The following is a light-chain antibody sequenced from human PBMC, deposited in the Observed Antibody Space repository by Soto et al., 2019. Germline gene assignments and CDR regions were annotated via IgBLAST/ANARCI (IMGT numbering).Light chain of an antibody. Sequence: IQMTQAPSSLSASVGDRVTITCRASQDIGSDLGWYQQRPGKAPKRLIYAASTLQPGVPSRFSGSGSGTDFTLTISSLQPEDFATYYCLQHNTYPRTFGQGTKVDIK. CDR1: QDIGSD. CDR2: AAS. V-gene: IGKV1-17*01. CDR3: LQHNTYPRT. J-gene: IGKJ1*01.